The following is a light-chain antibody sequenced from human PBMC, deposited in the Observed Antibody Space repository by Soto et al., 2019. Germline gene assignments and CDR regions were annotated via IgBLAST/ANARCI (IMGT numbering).Light chain of an antibody. Sequence: EIVLTQSPATLSLSPGERATLSCRASQSVSSYLAWYQQKPGQAPRLLIYDVFKRATGIPARFSGSGSGTDFTLTISSLEPEDFAVYYCQQRSNWPLTFGGGTKVEIK. J-gene: IGKJ4*01. CDR2: DVF. CDR1: QSVSSY. CDR3: QQRSNWPLT. V-gene: IGKV3-11*01.